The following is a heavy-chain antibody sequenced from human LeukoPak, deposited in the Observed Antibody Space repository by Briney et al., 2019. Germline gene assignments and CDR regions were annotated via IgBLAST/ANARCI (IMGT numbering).Heavy chain of an antibody. D-gene: IGHD2-21*02. V-gene: IGHV3-23*01. CDR1: RLTFSSYG. J-gene: IGHJ4*02. Sequence: GGSLRLSCAASRLTFSSYGMSWVRQAPGKGLEWVSLISGSGGSTYYADSVKGRFTISRDNAKNSLYLQMNSLRAEDTAVYYCARDSRVTASDYWGQGTLVTVSS. CDR3: ARDSRVTASDY. CDR2: ISGSGGST.